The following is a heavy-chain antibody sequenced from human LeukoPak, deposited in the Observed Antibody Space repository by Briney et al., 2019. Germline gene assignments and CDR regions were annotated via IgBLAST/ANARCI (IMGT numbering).Heavy chain of an antibody. Sequence: PGRSLRLSCAASGITFSSYAMHWVRQAPGKGLEGVAVISYDGSNKYYADSVKGRFTISRDNSKNTLYLQMNTLRAEDTAVYFCAREEHYRRYFALWGRGTLVTVSS. D-gene: IGHD3-16*02. J-gene: IGHJ2*01. CDR2: ISYDGSNK. CDR3: AREEHYRRYFAL. CDR1: GITFSSYA. V-gene: IGHV3-30*14.